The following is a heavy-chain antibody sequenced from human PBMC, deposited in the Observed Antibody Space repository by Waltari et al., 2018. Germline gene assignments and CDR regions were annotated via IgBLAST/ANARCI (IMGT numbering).Heavy chain of an antibody. V-gene: IGHV3-7*01. Sequence: EVQLVASGGGLVQPGGSRRLSCAASGFTFSSYGMSWVRQAPGKVLEWVANIKQDGSQKNYVDSVKGRFTISRDNAKNSLSLQMNSLRAEDTALYYCARGLREESSVGLDLWGQGTMVTVSS. CDR1: GFTFSSYG. J-gene: IGHJ3*01. D-gene: IGHD2-15*01. CDR2: IKQDGSQK. CDR3: ARGLREESSVGLDL.